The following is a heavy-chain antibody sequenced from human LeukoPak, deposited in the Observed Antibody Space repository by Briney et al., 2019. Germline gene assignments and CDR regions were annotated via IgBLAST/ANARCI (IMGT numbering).Heavy chain of an antibody. CDR3: ARASVLLSMDV. J-gene: IGHJ6*03. V-gene: IGHV4-61*02. Sequence: SETLSLTCTVSGASISSGSYYWIWIRQAAEKGLEWIGRISTSGSPNYNPSLKSRVTISVDTSKNQFSLKLSSVTAADTAVYFCARASVLLSMDVWGKGTTVTISS. D-gene: IGHD3-10*01. CDR1: GASISSGSYY. CDR2: ISTSGSP.